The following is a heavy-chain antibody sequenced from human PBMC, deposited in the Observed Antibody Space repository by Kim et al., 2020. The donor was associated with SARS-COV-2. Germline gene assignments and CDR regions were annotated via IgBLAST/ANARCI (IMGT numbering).Heavy chain of an antibody. V-gene: IGHV3-7*03. CDR1: GVTFSSYG. D-gene: IGHD6-19*01. J-gene: IGHJ4*03. CDR3: ARGGYSSGWLYYFDY. CDR2: IKQDGSEK. Sequence: GGSLRLSCAASGVTFSSYGMSWVRQAPGKGLEWVANIKQDGSEKYYVDAVKGRFTISRDNAKNSLYLQMNSLRAEDTAVYYCARGGYSSGWLYYFDYWGHGTLVTVSS.